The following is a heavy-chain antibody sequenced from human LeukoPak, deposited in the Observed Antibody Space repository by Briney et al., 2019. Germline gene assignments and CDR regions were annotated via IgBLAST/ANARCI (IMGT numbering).Heavy chain of an antibody. D-gene: IGHD4-23*01. CDR1: GFTFSDHH. CDR2: IYHSGST. CDR3: ARGRTTVVTPYYFDY. J-gene: IGHJ4*02. V-gene: IGHV4-30-2*01. Sequence: LRLSCVASGFTFSDHHMDWVRQAPGKGLEWIGYIYHSGSTYYNPSLKSRVTISVDRSKNQFSLKLSSVTAADTAVYYCARGRTTVVTPYYFDYWGQGTLVTVSS.